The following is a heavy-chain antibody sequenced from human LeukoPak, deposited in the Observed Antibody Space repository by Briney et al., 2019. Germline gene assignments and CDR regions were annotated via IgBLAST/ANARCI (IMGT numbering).Heavy chain of an antibody. Sequence: SQTLSLTCTVSGGSISSGSYYWSWIRHPAGKGLEWIGRIYTSGSTNYNPSLKSRVTISVDTSKNQFSLKLSSVTAADTAVYYCARGTTAHLFEDYWGQGTLVTVSS. CDR3: ARGTTAHLFEDY. D-gene: IGHD4-17*01. V-gene: IGHV4-61*02. J-gene: IGHJ4*02. CDR1: GGSISSGSYY. CDR2: IYTSGST.